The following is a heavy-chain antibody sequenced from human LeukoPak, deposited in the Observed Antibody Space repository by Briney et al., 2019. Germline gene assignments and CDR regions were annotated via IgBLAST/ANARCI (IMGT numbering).Heavy chain of an antibody. CDR1: GFTFSSSS. Sequence: GSLRLSCAASGFTFSSSSMNWVRQAPGKGLEWLSYISSSSSTMYYADSVKGRFTISRDNAKNSLYLQMNSLRAEDTAVYYCAGSILTGYPNFDYWGQGTLVTVSS. J-gene: IGHJ4*01. CDR2: ISSSSSTM. D-gene: IGHD3-9*01. V-gene: IGHV3-48*01. CDR3: AGSILTGYPNFDY.